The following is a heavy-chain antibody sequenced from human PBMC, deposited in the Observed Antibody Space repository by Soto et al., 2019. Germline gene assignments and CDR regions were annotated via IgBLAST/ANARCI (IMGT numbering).Heavy chain of an antibody. CDR3: AKVPSQYIWGSYLRYYDY. CDR1: GFPFSNYA. CDR2: ISGNTGHA. D-gene: IGHD3-16*02. J-gene: IGHJ4*02. Sequence: EVQMLESGGGLVQPGGSLRLSCAASGFPFSNYAMTWVRQAPGKGLEWVSGISGNTGHAYYADSVKDRFTISRDNSKNTLYLQVGSLRAEDTAVYCCAKVPSQYIWGSYLRYYDYGGQGTLVTVSS. V-gene: IGHV3-23*01.